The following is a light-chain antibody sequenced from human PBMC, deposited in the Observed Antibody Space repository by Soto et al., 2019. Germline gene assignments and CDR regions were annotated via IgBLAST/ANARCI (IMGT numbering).Light chain of an antibody. CDR1: SSNIGAGYD. Sequence: QAVVTQPPSVSGAPGQRVTISCTGSSSNIGAGYDVHWYQQLPGTAPKLLIYSNNNRPSGVPDRFSGSKSGTSASLAITGLQAEDEADYYCQSYDSSLSGSGVFGGGTKLTVL. CDR3: QSYDSSLSGSGV. CDR2: SNN. V-gene: IGLV1-40*01. J-gene: IGLJ2*01.